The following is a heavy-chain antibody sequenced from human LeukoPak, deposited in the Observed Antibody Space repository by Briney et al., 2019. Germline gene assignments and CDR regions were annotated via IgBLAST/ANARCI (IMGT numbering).Heavy chain of an antibody. CDR2: INHSGST. D-gene: IGHD6-25*01. CDR3: ARLHRSGYGDY. Sequence: SETLSLTCAVYGGPFSDYYWSWIRQPPGKGLEWIGKINHSGSTNYSPSLKSRVTISVDTSKNQFSLKLSSVTAADTAVYYCARLHRSGYGDYWGQGTLVTVSS. CDR1: GGPFSDYY. J-gene: IGHJ4*02. V-gene: IGHV4-34*01.